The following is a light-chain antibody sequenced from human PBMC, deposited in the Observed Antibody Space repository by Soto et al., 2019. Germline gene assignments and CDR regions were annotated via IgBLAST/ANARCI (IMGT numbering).Light chain of an antibody. CDR2: AAS. CDR1: QSIRNY. V-gene: IGKV1-39*01. CDR3: QQLNSAPFT. Sequence: DIQMTQSPSSLSASIGDIVTITFRASQSIRNYLNWYQQQPGKAPKLLIYAASSLQSGVPSRFSGRGSGTDFTLTISSLQPEDFATYYCQQLNSAPFTFGQGTKVDIK. J-gene: IGKJ3*01.